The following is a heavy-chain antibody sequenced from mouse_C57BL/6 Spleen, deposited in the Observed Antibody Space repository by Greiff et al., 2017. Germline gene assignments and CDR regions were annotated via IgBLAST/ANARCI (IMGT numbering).Heavy chain of an antibody. V-gene: IGHV1-55*01. Sequence: QVQLQQPGAELVKPGASVKMSCKASGYTFTSYWITWVKQRPGQGLEWIGDIYPGSGSTNYNEKFKSKATLTVDTSSSTAYMQLSSLTSEDSAVYYCAKPPLTTVVAHWYFDGWGTGTTVTVSS. CDR3: AKPPLTTVVAHWYFDG. J-gene: IGHJ1*03. CDR2: IYPGSGST. D-gene: IGHD1-1*01. CDR1: GYTFTSYW.